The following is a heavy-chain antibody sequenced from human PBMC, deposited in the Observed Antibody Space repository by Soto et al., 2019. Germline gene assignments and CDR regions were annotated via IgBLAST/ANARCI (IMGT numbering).Heavy chain of an antibody. D-gene: IGHD2-21*02. CDR1: GFTFNYYW. CDR2: LQTDGSHP. V-gene: IGHV3-74*01. J-gene: IGHJ4*02. CDR3: ARGGDPDY. Sequence: EVQLVESGGGLVQPGGSLRLCCVASGFTFNYYWMHWVRQAPGKGLMWVSRLQTDGSHPDYADSVKGRFTISRDNAKNTLYLQMNNLRAEDTAVYCCARGGDPDYWGQGTLVTVSS.